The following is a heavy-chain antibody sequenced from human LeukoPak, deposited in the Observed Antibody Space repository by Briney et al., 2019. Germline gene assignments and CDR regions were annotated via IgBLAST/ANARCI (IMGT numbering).Heavy chain of an antibody. Sequence: GGSLRLSCAASGFTVSSNYMTWVRQAPGKGLEWVSVIYSGGSTYYADSVKGRFTISRDNSKNTLYLQMNSLRAEDTAVYYCAKSGCSSASCYIFYYYYYMDVWGKGTTVTVSS. V-gene: IGHV3-53*01. D-gene: IGHD2-2*02. CDR2: IYSGGST. CDR1: GFTVSSNY. J-gene: IGHJ6*03. CDR3: AKSGCSSASCYIFYYYYYMDV.